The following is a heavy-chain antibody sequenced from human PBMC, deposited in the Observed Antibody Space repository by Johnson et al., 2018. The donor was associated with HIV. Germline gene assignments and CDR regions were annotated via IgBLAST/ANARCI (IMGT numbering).Heavy chain of an antibody. J-gene: IGHJ3*02. Sequence: VQLVESGGGLVKPGGSLRLSCAASGFTFSNAWLSWVRQAPGKGLEWVGRIKSKTDVGPTDYAAPVKGRFTISRDDSKNTLYLQMNSLRVEDTAVYYCAREPRLLTDAFDIWGQGTMVTVSS. CDR2: IKSKTDVGPT. D-gene: IGHD5-18*01. V-gene: IGHV3-15*01. CDR1: GFTFSNAW. CDR3: AREPRLLTDAFDI.